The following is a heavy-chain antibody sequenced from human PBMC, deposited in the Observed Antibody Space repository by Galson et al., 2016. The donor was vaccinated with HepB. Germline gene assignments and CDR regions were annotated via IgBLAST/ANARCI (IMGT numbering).Heavy chain of an antibody. D-gene: IGHD3-10*01. J-gene: IGHJ6*02. V-gene: IGHV3-23*01. CDR1: GFTYSSYA. Sequence: SLRLSCAASGFTYSSYAMSWVRQAPGKGLEWVSGISGSGGRTYYADSVKGRFTISRDNSKNTLYLQMNSLRAEDTAVYYCAKDGYYGSGSALYGMDVWGQGTTDTVSS. CDR3: AKDGYYGSGSALYGMDV. CDR2: ISGSGGRT.